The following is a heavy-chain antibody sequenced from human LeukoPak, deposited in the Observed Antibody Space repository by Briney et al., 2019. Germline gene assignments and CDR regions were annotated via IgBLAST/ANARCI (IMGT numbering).Heavy chain of an antibody. CDR1: GFTFSSYA. CDR2: ISGSGGST. V-gene: IGHV3-23*01. Sequence: PGGSLRLSCAASGFTFSSYAMSWVRQAPGKGLEWVSAISGSGGSTYYADSVKGRFTISRDNSKSTLIPQMNSLRVEDTALYYCTKRVKYGGTWDHFADWGQGTLVTVSS. CDR3: TKRVKYGGTWDHFAD. J-gene: IGHJ4*02. D-gene: IGHD1-26*01.